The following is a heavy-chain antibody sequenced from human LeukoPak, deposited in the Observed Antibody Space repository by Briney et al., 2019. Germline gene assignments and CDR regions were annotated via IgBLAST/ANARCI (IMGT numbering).Heavy chain of an antibody. Sequence: SETLSLTCTVSGDSISSGYYWGWIRQPPGKGLEWIGSIYHSGSTYYNPSLKSRVTISVDTSKNQFSLKLSSVTAADTAVYYCARVGDYYGSGSYYFFDYWGQGTLVTVSS. V-gene: IGHV4-38-2*02. CDR2: IYHSGST. CDR1: GDSISSGYY. J-gene: IGHJ4*02. CDR3: ARVGDYYGSGSYYFFDY. D-gene: IGHD3-10*01.